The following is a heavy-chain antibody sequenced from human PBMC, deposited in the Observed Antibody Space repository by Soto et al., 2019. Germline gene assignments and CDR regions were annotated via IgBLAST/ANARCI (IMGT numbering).Heavy chain of an antibody. CDR3: ARDQGVAAAGITWFDP. D-gene: IGHD6-13*01. J-gene: IGHJ5*02. CDR1: GSSMNSYH. CDR2: IHSSGST. Sequence: SETLSLTCTVSGSSMNSYHWSWIRQPAGKGLEWIGHIHSSGSTNYNPSLKSRVTMSVDASKNQFSLRLMSLTAADTDVYYCARDQGVAAAGITWFDPWGQGSLVTVSS. V-gene: IGHV4-4*07.